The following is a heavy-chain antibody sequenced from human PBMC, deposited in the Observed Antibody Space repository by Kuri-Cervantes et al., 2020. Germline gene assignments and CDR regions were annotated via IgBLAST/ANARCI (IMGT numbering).Heavy chain of an antibody. Sequence: GESLKISCTASGFTFSTQAMHWVRQAPGKGLEWVAVTSYDETNKYYADSVKGRFTISRDNSQNTLYLQMSSLRAEDTAVYYCAGGGIAIAGETADYWGQGTLVTVSS. D-gene: IGHD6-13*01. CDR3: AGGGIAIAGETADY. CDR2: TSYDETNK. CDR1: GFTFSTQA. J-gene: IGHJ4*02. V-gene: IGHV3-30*07.